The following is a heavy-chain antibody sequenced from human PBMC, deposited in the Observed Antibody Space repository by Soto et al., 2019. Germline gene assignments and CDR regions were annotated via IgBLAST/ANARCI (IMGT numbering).Heavy chain of an antibody. CDR3: ARLRVRRSIVVVPAAMLRGWFDP. Sequence: SETLSLTCAVYGGSFSGYYWIWVRQPPGKGLEWIGEINHSGSTNYTPSLKSRVTISVDTSKNQFSLTLSAVTAADTAVYYCARLRVRRSIVVVPAAMLRGWFDPWGQGTLVTVS. D-gene: IGHD2-2*01. V-gene: IGHV4-34*01. J-gene: IGHJ5*02. CDR1: GGSFSGYY. CDR2: INHSGST.